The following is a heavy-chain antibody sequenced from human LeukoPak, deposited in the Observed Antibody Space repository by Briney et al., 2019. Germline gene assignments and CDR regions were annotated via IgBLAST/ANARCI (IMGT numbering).Heavy chain of an antibody. V-gene: IGHV4-59*08. CDR2: IYYSGST. CDR3: ARHNYDSSGYYPDY. J-gene: IGHJ4*02. CDR1: GGSISSYY. D-gene: IGHD3-22*01. Sequence: SETLSLTCTVSGGSISSYYWSWIRQPPGKGLEWIGYIYYSGSTNYNPSLKSRVTISVDTSKNQFSLKLSSVTAADTAVYYCARHNYDSSGYYPDYWGQGTLVTVSS.